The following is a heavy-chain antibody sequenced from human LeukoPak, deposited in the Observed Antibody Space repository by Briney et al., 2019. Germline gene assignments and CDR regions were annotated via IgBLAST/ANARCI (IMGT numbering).Heavy chain of an antibody. CDR3: ASPNPYYDILTGYYVGAFDI. Sequence: ASVKVSCKASGYTFTSYAMNWVRQAPGQGLEWVGWINTNTGNPTYAQGFTGRFVFSLDTSVSTAYLQISSLKAEDTAVYYCASPNPYYDILTGYYVGAFDIWGRGTMVTVSS. D-gene: IGHD3-9*01. CDR2: INTNTGNP. V-gene: IGHV7-4-1*02. J-gene: IGHJ3*02. CDR1: GYTFTSYA.